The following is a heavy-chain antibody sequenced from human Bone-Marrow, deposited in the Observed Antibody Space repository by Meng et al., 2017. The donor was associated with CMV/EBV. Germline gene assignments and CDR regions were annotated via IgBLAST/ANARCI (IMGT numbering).Heavy chain of an antibody. V-gene: IGHV4-34*01. CDR2: INHSGST. Sequence: VYGASFSGYYWSWIRQPPGKGLEWIGEINHSGSTNYNPSLKSRVTISVDTSKNQFSLKLSSVTAADTAVYYCARDHQMATIGTPFDYWGQGTLVTVSS. D-gene: IGHD5-24*01. CDR3: ARDHQMATIGTPFDY. CDR1: GASFSGYY. J-gene: IGHJ4*02.